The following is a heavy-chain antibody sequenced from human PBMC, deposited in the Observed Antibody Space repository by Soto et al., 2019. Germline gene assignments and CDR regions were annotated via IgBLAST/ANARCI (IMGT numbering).Heavy chain of an antibody. J-gene: IGHJ4*02. CDR3: AREKVGTTFFDN. CDR2: IYPSVSS. Sequence: KTSETLSLTCNVSGFAISRGYYWSWVRQPPGKGLEWIGSIYPSVSSYHNPSLESRLTLSIDTSKNQFTLKLASVTAADTALYYCAREKVGTTFFDNWGQGIQVTVSS. V-gene: IGHV4-38-2*02. CDR1: GFAISRGYY. D-gene: IGHD1-1*01.